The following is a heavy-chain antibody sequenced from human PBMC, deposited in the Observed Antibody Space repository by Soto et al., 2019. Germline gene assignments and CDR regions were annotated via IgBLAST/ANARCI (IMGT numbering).Heavy chain of an antibody. Sequence: PGGSLRLSCAASEFTFSSYAMSWVRQAPGMGLEWVSGISGSGGSTYSADSVKGRFTISRDNSKNTLYLQMNSLRAEDTAVYYCAKDRRFAPDDLYYYYYGMDVWGQGTTVTVSS. D-gene: IGHD3-3*01. V-gene: IGHV3-23*01. J-gene: IGHJ6*02. CDR3: AKDRRFAPDDLYYYYYGMDV. CDR2: ISGSGGST. CDR1: EFTFSSYA.